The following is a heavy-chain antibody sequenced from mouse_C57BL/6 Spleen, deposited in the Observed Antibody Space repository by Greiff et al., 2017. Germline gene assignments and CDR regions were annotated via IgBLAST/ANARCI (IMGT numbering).Heavy chain of an antibody. V-gene: IGHV2-2*01. J-gene: IGHJ4*01. Sequence: VKLMESGPGLVQPSQSLSITCTVSGFSLTSYGVHWVRQSPGKGLEWLGVRWSGGSTDYNAAFISRLSISKDNSKSQVFFKMNSLQADDTAIYYCARKLYYSNAMDYWGQGTSVTVSS. CDR2: RWSGGST. CDR3: ARKLYYSNAMDY. CDR1: GFSLTSYG. D-gene: IGHD2-5*01.